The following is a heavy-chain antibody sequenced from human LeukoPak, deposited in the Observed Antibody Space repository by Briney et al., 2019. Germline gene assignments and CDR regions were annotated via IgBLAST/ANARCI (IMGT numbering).Heavy chain of an antibody. CDR1: GGSISSSSYY. CDR3: ASSRMVRGVIITLAFDY. CDR2: IYYSGST. J-gene: IGHJ4*02. D-gene: IGHD3-10*01. Sequence: ASETLSLTCTVSGGSISSSSYYWGWIRQPPGKGLEWIGSIYYSGSTYYNPSLKSRVTISVDTSKNQFSLKLSSVTAADTAVYYCASSRMVRGVIITLAFDYWGQGTLVTVSS. V-gene: IGHV4-39*07.